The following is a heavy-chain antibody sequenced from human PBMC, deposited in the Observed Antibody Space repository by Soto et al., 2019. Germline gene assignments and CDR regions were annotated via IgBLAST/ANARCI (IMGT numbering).Heavy chain of an antibody. Sequence: EVQLVQSGGGSGQPGGSLRLSCAAPGFTFTNYWMHWVRQVPGKGLVWVSRIDGVGAGTSYSDSVRGRFTISRDNAENMLYLQMNCLRAEDTAVYYCTTVFDYWGQGTLVTASS. J-gene: IGHJ4*02. CDR3: TTVFDY. V-gene: IGHV3-74*01. CDR1: GFTFTNYW. CDR2: IDGVGAGT.